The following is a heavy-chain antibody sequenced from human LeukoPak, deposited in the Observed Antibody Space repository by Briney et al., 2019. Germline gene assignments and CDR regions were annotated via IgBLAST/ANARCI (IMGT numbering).Heavy chain of an antibody. CDR1: GASFSGYY. CDR3: ARSLWSGWYYFDY. J-gene: IGHJ4*02. V-gene: IGHV4-34*01. CDR2: INHSGST. D-gene: IGHD3-3*01. Sequence: SETLSLTCAVYGASFSGYYWTWIRQPPGKGLEWIGEINHSGSTNYNPSLKSRVTISVDTSKNQFSLKLSSVTAADTAVYYCARSLWSGWYYFDYWGQGTLVTVSS.